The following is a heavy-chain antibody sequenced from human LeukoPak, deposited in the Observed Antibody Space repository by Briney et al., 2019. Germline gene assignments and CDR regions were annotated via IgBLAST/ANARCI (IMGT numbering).Heavy chain of an antibody. Sequence: LRLSCTASGFTFGDYAMSWVRQPPGKGLEWIGEINHSGSTNYNPSLKSRVTISVDTSKNQFSLKLSSVTAADTAVYYCARLLPPVYYYGSGSYSRFDPWGQGTLVTVSS. CDR3: ARLLPPVYYYGSGSYSRFDP. CDR2: INHSGST. V-gene: IGHV4-34*01. D-gene: IGHD3-10*01. CDR1: GFTFGDYA. J-gene: IGHJ5*02.